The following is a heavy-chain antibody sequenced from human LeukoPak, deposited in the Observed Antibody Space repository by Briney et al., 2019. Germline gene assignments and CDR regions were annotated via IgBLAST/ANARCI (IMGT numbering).Heavy chain of an antibody. D-gene: IGHD1/OR15-1a*01. CDR2: IIPVFGTT. V-gene: IGHV1-69*06. Sequence: SVTVSCKASGGTFSTDALAWVRQVPGQGPEWMGRIIPVFGTTNYAETFQGRVTITADISTSTAYMQLSSLRSEDTAVYYCAREAGIAITGTIWYFDLWGRGTLVTVPS. J-gene: IGHJ2*01. CDR3: AREAGIAITGTIWYFDL. CDR1: GGTFSTDA.